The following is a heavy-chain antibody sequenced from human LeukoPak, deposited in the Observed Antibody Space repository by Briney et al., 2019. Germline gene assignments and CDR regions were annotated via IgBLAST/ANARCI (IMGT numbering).Heavy chain of an antibody. CDR3: ARVRTPNARNCSSTSCYRGNWFDP. CDR1: GYTFTGYY. Sequence: ASVKVSCKASGYTFTGYYMHWVRQAPGQGLEWMGRINPNSGGTNYAQKFQGRVTMTRDTSISTAYMELSRLRSGDTAVYYCARVRTPNARNCSSTSCYRGNWFDPWGQGTLVTVSS. J-gene: IGHJ5*02. CDR2: INPNSGGT. V-gene: IGHV1-2*06. D-gene: IGHD2-2*02.